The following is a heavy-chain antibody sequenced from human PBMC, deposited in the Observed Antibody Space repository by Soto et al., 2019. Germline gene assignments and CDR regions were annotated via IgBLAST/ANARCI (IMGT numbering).Heavy chain of an antibody. CDR2: ISSSSSYI. D-gene: IGHD2-2*01. Sequence: GGSLRLSCAASGFTFSSYSMNWVRQAPGKGLEWVSSISSSSSYIYYADSVKGRFTISRDNAKNSLYLQMNSLRAEDTAVYYCARVPRWAAAQYYFDYWGQGTLVTVSS. V-gene: IGHV3-21*01. J-gene: IGHJ4*02. CDR3: ARVPRWAAAQYYFDY. CDR1: GFTFSSYS.